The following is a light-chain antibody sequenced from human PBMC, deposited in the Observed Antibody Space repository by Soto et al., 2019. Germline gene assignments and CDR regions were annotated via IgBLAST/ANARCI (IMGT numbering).Light chain of an antibody. CDR2: AAS. V-gene: IGKV1-39*01. CDR3: QQSYSTPSIT. CDR1: QSITSH. Sequence: DIQMTQSPSSLSASVGDRVTITFRASQSITSHLHWYQQKLGKAPKLLIYAASNLQSGVPSRFSGSGSGTHFTLTISTLQPEDFAIYYCQQSYSTPSITFGQGTRLEI. J-gene: IGKJ5*01.